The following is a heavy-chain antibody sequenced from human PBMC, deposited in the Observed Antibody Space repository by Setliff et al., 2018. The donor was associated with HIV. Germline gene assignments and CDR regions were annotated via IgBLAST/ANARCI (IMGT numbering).Heavy chain of an antibody. CDR2: INHSGST. V-gene: IGHV4-34*01. Sequence: SETLSLTCAVYGGSFSGYYWSWIRQPPGKGLEWIGEINHSGSTNYNPSLKSRVTISVDTSKNQLSLSLSSVTAADTAVYYCARDDSGYYYDYWGQGKLVTVS. D-gene: IGHD3-22*01. CDR1: GGSFSGYY. CDR3: ARDDSGYYYDY. J-gene: IGHJ4*02.